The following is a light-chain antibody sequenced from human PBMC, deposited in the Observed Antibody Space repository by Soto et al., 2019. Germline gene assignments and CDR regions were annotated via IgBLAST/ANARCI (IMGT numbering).Light chain of an antibody. J-gene: IGKJ4*02. Sequence: DIQMTQSPSTLSASVGDRVTITCRASQTISNYLTWYQQRPGKAPLLLVYRSSILQNRVPSRFIASGSGTSFTRTMSSLQPDGFATEYGQQYYIYATFSQATRVEI. CDR3: QQYYIYAT. CDR1: QTISNY. CDR2: RSS. V-gene: IGKV1-5*03.